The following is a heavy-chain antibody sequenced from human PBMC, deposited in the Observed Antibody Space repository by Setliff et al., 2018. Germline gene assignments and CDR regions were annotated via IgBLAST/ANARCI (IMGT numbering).Heavy chain of an antibody. D-gene: IGHD1-26*01. CDR3: ARAAETSGARADYFDN. J-gene: IGHJ4*02. Sequence: SETLSLTCTVSGGPVTRTTTFWGWVRQTPGKGLEWIGSTYDSGSTYYNPSLNSRVTISEDTSKNQFSLKLTSVTAADAAVYFCARAAETSGARADYFDNWGRGTLVTVSS. V-gene: IGHV4-39*07. CDR1: GGPVTRTTTF. CDR2: TYDSGST.